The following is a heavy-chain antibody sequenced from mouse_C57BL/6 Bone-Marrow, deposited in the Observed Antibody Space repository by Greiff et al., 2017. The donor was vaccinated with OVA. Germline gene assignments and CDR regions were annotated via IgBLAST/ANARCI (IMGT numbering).Heavy chain of an antibody. V-gene: IGHV5-4*01. CDR2: ISDGGSYT. CDR3: ARGLYYRWYFDV. J-gene: IGHJ1*03. D-gene: IGHD1-1*01. Sequence: EVQLVESGGGLVKPGGSLKLSCAASGFTFSSYTMSWVRQTPEKRLEWVATISDGGSYTYYPDNVKGRFTISRDNAKNNLYLQMSHLKSEDTAMYYCARGLYYRWYFDVWGTGTTVTVSS. CDR1: GFTFSSYT.